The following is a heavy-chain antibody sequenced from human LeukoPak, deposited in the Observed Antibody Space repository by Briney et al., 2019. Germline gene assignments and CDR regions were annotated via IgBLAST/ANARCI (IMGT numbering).Heavy chain of an antibody. CDR1: GFSFRSFA. CDR3: AKDRGDDAARSRFVP. CDR2: ISASGDYT. D-gene: IGHD4-17*01. J-gene: IGHJ5*02. V-gene: IGHV3-23*01. Sequence: GGSLRLSCEASGFSFRSFAMNWVRQAPGKGLEWVSAISASGDYTFSSDSVKGRFTISRDTSRSILYLQMDNLRAEDTAVYYCAKDRGDDAARSRFVPWGQRTLVIVSS.